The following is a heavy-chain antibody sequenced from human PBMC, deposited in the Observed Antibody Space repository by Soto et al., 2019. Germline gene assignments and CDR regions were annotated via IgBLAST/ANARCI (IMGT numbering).Heavy chain of an antibody. CDR1: GYTFSSYY. Sequence: GASVKVSCKASGYTFSSYYMHWVRQAPGQGLEWMGIIDPGRRGAKYAQKFQGRVTMTRDTSTNTFYMGLSSLRSEDTAVYYCARELSTLSGVHFDCWGQGALVTVSS. J-gene: IGHJ4*02. CDR2: IDPGRRGA. CDR3: ARELSTLSGVHFDC. D-gene: IGHD1-26*01. V-gene: IGHV1-46*01.